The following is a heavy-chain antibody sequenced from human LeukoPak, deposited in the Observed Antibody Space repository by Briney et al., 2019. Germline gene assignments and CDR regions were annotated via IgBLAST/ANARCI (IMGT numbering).Heavy chain of an antibody. J-gene: IGHJ4*02. CDR1: GFIFSTYA. Sequence: GGSLRLSCATSGFIFSTYALSWVRPAPGKGLEWASSISGSGGSTYHADPVKGRFTISRDSSKNTLYLQMNSLGAEDTAIYYFARVIRAAPGKGYFDYWGQGTLVTVSS. CDR2: ISGSGGST. V-gene: IGHV3-23*01. D-gene: IGHD6-13*01. CDR3: ARVIRAAPGKGYFDY.